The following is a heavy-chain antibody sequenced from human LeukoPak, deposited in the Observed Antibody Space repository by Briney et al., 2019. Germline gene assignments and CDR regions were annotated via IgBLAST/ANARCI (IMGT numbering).Heavy chain of an antibody. CDR1: GFTFSSSA. Sequence: GGSLRLSCAASGFTFSSSAMHWVRQAPGKGLEYVSGISSNGGITYCANSVKGRFTISRDNSKNTLFLQMGSLRAEDMAVYYCARGNTLTGYSPYWGQGTLVTVSS. CDR3: ARGNTLTGYSPY. J-gene: IGHJ4*02. V-gene: IGHV3-64*01. CDR2: ISSNGGIT. D-gene: IGHD3-9*01.